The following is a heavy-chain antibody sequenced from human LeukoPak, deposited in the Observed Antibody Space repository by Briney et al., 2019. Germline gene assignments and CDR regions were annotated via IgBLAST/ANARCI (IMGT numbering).Heavy chain of an antibody. D-gene: IGHD3-9*01. CDR3: AKITYYDILTGYLVAPYFDY. CDR1: GFTFSSYA. J-gene: IGHJ4*02. V-gene: IGHV3-23*01. Sequence: GGSLRLSCAASGFTFSSYAMSWVCQAPGKGLEWVSAISGSGGSTYYADSVKGRFTISRDNSKNTLYLQMNSLRAEDTAVYYCAKITYYDILTGYLVAPYFDYWGQGTLVTVSS. CDR2: ISGSGGST.